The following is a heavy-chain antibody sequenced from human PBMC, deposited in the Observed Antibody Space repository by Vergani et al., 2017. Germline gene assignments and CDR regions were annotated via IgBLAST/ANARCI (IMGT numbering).Heavy chain of an antibody. J-gene: IGHJ4*02. CDR1: GNRFTAYS. CDR3: ATNDRARQPPGGY. D-gene: IGHD1-14*01. Sequence: QVQLVQSGAEVKRPGASVKVSCKASGNRFTAYSMHWVREAPGQGLEWMGRINLNNGDTQYAPKFQGRVTMTRDTSISTGYMEVNSLRSDDTAVYYCATNDRARQPPGGYWGQGSLVTVSS. CDR2: INLNNGDT. V-gene: IGHV1-2*06.